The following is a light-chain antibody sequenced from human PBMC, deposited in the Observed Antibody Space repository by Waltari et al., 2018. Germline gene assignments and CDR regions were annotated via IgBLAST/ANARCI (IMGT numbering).Light chain of an antibody. J-gene: IGLJ1*01. CDR3: SSYTSSSTYV. CDR2: DVG. V-gene: IGLV2-14*01. Sequence: QSALTQPASVSGSPGQSITISCTGTSRAVGGYNSVSWYQQYPGKVPQLMIYDVGNRPSGVSNRFSGSKSGNTASLTISGLQAGDEADYYCSSYTSSSTYVFGTGTQVTVL. CDR1: SRAVGGYNS.